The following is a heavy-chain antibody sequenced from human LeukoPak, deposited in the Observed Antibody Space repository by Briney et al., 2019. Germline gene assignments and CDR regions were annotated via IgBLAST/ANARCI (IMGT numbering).Heavy chain of an antibody. CDR2: IYYSGGT. J-gene: IGHJ4*02. D-gene: IGHD6-19*01. V-gene: IGHV4-39*01. CDR1: GGSISSSRYH. CDR3: ARQHSSGLDY. Sequence: SETLSLTCTVSGGSISSSRYHWGWIRQPPGGGLERIGNIYYSGGTYYKPSLKSRVIISLDTSKNQFSLKLNSVTAADTAVYYCARQHSSGLDYWGQGALVTVSS.